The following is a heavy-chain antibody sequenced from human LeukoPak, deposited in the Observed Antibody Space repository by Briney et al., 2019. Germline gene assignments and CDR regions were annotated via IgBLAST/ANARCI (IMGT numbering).Heavy chain of an antibody. J-gene: IGHJ5*02. D-gene: IGHD3-3*01. Sequence: GGSLRLSCAASGFTFSDYYMSWIRQAPGKGLERVSYISSSGSTIYYADSVKGRFTISRDNAKNSLYLQMNSLRAEDTAVYYCARTVTIFGVVIISEGDNWFDPWGQGTLVTVSS. CDR3: ARTVTIFGVVIISEGDNWFDP. CDR1: GFTFSDYY. V-gene: IGHV3-11*01. CDR2: ISSSGSTI.